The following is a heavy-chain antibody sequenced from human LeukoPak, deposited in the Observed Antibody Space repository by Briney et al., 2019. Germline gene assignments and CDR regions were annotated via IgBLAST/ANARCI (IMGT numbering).Heavy chain of an antibody. CDR1: GGSFSGYY. J-gene: IGHJ4*02. CDR2: INHSGST. Sequence: SETLSLTCAVYGGSFSGYYWSWIRQPPGKGLEWIGEINHSGSTNYNPSLKSRVTISVDTSKNQSSLKLSSVTAADTAVYYCASEPRFMVRGVIIKLVDYWGQGTLVTVSS. V-gene: IGHV4-34*01. CDR3: ASEPRFMVRGVIIKLVDY. D-gene: IGHD3-10*01.